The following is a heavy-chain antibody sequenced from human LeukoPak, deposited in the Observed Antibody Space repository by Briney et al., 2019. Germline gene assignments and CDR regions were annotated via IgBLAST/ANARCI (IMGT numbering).Heavy chain of an antibody. CDR1: GFTFSSYA. CDR2: ISGSGGST. J-gene: IGHJ4*02. V-gene: IGHV3-23*01. D-gene: IGHD3-10*01. CDR3: AKDNFLSFGESTPFDY. Sequence: GGSLTLSCAASGFTFSSYAMSWVRQAPGKGLEWVSAISGSGGSTYYADSVKGRFTISRDNSKNTLYLQMNSLRAEDTAVYYCAKDNFLSFGESTPFDYWGQGTLVTVSS.